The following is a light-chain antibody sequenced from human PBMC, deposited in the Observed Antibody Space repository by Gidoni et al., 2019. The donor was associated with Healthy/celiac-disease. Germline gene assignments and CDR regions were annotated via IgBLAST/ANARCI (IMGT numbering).Light chain of an antibody. CDR2: AAT. CDR1: QGISSY. J-gene: IGKJ1*01. Sequence: IQLTQSPSSLSASVGDRVTITCRASQGISSYLAWYQQKPGNAPKLLIYAATTLQSGVSSRFSGSGSGTDFTLTISSLQPEDFATYYCQQLNSYPRTFGQXTKVEIK. V-gene: IGKV1-9*01. CDR3: QQLNSYPRT.